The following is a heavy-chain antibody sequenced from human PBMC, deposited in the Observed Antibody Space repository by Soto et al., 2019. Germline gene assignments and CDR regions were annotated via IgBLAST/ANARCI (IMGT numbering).Heavy chain of an antibody. V-gene: IGHV1-58*01. CDR1: VFTFTSSA. D-gene: IGHD3-9*01. CDR2: IVVGSGNT. Sequence: SVKVSCKASVFTFTSSAVQWVRQARGQRLEWIGWIVVGSGNTNYAQKFQERVTITRDMSTSTAYMELSSLRSEDTAVYYCAAGYFDWLLIDYWGQGTLVTVSS. CDR3: AAGYFDWLLIDY. J-gene: IGHJ4*02.